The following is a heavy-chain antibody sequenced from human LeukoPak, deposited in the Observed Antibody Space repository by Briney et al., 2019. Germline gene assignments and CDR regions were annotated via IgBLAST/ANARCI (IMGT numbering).Heavy chain of an antibody. CDR3: ARGRAAAHFDY. J-gene: IGHJ4*02. CDR1: GFTFSSYS. V-gene: IGHV3-21*01. CDR2: ISSSSSYI. Sequence: GGSLRLSCAASGFTFSSYSTNWVRQAPGKGLEWVSSISSSSSYIYYADSVKGRFTISRDNAKNSLYLQMNSLRAEDTAVYYCARGRAAAHFDYWGQGTLVTVSS. D-gene: IGHD6-13*01.